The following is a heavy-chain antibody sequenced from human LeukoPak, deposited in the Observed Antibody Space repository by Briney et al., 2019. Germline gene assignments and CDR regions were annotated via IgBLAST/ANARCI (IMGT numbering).Heavy chain of an antibody. CDR2: IYSGGST. CDR3: ARVALDAFDI. J-gene: IGHJ3*02. Sequence: PGGSLRLSCAASGFTVSSNYMSWVRQAPGKGLEWVSVIYSGGSTYYADSVKGRFTISRENSKNTLYLQMNSLRAEDTAVYYCARVALDAFDIWGQGTMVTVSS. V-gene: IGHV3-53*01. CDR1: GFTVSSNY.